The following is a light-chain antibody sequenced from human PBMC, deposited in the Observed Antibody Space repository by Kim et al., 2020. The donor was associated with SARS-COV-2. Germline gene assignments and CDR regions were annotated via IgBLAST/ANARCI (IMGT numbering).Light chain of an antibody. V-gene: IGLV1-51*01. CDR2: DNN. CDR1: DSNIANNY. J-gene: IGLJ2*01. Sequence: GTEVPIPCSGSDSNIANNYVSWYRKLPGTAPKVVIYDNNKRPSGIPDRFSGSKSGPSATLGISGLQPGDEADYFCGTWDTRLSAVVFGGGTQLTVL. CDR3: GTWDTRLSAVV.